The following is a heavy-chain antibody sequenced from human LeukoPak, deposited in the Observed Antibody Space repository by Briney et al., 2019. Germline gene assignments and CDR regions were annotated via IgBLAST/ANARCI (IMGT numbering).Heavy chain of an antibody. V-gene: IGHV4-59*01. CDR3: ARGGGSFDY. CDR2: IYYSGST. J-gene: IGHJ4*02. D-gene: IGHD1-26*01. CDR1: GGSISSYC. Sequence: SETLSLTCTVSGGSISSYCWSWIRQPPGKGLEWIGYIYYSGSTKYNPSLKRRVTISVDTSKNQFSLKLSSVTAADTAVYYCARGGGSFDYWGQGTLVTVSS.